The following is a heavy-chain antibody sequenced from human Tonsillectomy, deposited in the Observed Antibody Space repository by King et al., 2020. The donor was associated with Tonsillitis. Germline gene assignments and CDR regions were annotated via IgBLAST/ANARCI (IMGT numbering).Heavy chain of an antibody. J-gene: IGHJ6*04. CDR2: IYTSGST. CDR1: GGSISSYY. Sequence: QLQESGPGLVKPSETLSLTCTVSGGSISSYYWSWIRQPAGKGLEWIGRIYTSGSTNYNPSLKSRVTMSVDTSKNQFSLKLSSVTAADTAVYYCAREMYYYGSGTSVYGMDVWGKGTTVTVSS. D-gene: IGHD3-10*01. CDR3: AREMYYYGSGTSVYGMDV. V-gene: IGHV4-4*07.